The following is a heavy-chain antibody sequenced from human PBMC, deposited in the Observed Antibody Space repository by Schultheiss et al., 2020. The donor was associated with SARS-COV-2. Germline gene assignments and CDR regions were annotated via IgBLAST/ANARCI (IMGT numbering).Heavy chain of an antibody. J-gene: IGHJ3*02. CDR2: ISYDGSNK. CDR3: ARGETYGDYVKSAAFDI. V-gene: IGHV3-30*01. CDR1: GFTFSSYA. D-gene: IGHD4-17*01. Sequence: GGSLRLSCAASGFTFSSYAMHWVRQAPGKGLEWVAVISYDGSNKYYADSVKGRFTISRDNSKNTLYLQMNSLRAEDTAVYYCARGETYGDYVKSAAFDIWGQGTMVTVSS.